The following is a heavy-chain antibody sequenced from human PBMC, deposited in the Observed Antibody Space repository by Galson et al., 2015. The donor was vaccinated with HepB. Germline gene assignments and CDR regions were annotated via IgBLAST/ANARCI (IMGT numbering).Heavy chain of an antibody. CDR2: INPNSGGT. Sequence: SVKVSCKASGYTFTGYYMHWVRQAPGQGLEWMGWINPNSGGTNYAQKFQGWVTMTRDTSISTAYMELSRLRSDDTAVYYCARIRSSGYNDDAFDIWGQGTMVTVSS. V-gene: IGHV1-2*04. CDR1: GYTFTGYY. D-gene: IGHD3-22*01. CDR3: ARIRSSGYNDDAFDI. J-gene: IGHJ3*02.